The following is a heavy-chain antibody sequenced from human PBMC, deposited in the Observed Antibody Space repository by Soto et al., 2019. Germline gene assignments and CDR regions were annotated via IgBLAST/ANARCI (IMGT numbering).Heavy chain of an antibody. CDR2: ISSSSSTI. CDR3: ARGYDFWSGYFYYYYGMDV. V-gene: IGHV3-11*01. D-gene: IGHD3-3*01. CDR1: GFTFSDYY. Sequence: GGSLRLSXAASGFTFSDYYMSWIRQAPGKGLEWVSYISSSSSTIYYADSVKGRFTISRDNAKNSLYLQMNSLRAEDTAVYYCARGYDFWSGYFYYYYGMDVWGQGTTVTVSS. J-gene: IGHJ6*02.